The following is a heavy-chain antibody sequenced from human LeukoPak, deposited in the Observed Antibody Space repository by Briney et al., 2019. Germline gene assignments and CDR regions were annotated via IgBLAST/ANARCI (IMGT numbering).Heavy chain of an antibody. CDR1: GGSISSYY. Sequence: SETPSLTCTVSGGSISSYYWSWIRQPPGKGLEWIGYIYYSGSTNYNPSLKSRVTISVDTSKSQFSLKLSSVTAADTAVYYCARNSGYVDYWGQGTLVTVSS. D-gene: IGHD1-26*01. CDR3: ARNSGYVDY. J-gene: IGHJ4*02. CDR2: IYYSGST. V-gene: IGHV4-59*08.